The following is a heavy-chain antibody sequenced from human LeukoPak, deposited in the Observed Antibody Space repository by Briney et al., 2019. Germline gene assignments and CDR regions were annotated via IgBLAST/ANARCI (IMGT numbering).Heavy chain of an antibody. CDR1: GFIFRSFW. J-gene: IGHJ3*02. Sequence: GGSLRLSCTASGFIFRSFWMSWVRQAPGKRLEWEANIKQNGAEEYYLDSVKGRFTISRDNAKNSVYLQMSSLRVEDTAMYYCARYSAVSSPGPFDMWGQGTMVTVSS. CDR2: IKQNGAEE. CDR3: ARYSAVSSPGPFDM. D-gene: IGHD5/OR15-5a*01. V-gene: IGHV3-7*03.